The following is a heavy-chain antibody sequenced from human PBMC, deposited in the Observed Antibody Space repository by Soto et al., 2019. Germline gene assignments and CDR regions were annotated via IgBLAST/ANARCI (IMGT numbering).Heavy chain of an antibody. D-gene: IGHD3-10*01. CDR3: ARRRITMVRGVIIGGWFDP. CDR2: INHSGST. J-gene: IGHJ5*02. CDR1: GGSFSGYY. Sequence: QVQLQQWGAGLLKPSEILSLTCAVYGGSFSGYYWIWIRQPPGKWLEWIGEINHSGSTNYNPSLKSRVTISVDTSKNQFSLKLSSVTAADTAVYYCARRRITMVRGVIIGGWFDPWGQGTLVTVSS. V-gene: IGHV4-34*01.